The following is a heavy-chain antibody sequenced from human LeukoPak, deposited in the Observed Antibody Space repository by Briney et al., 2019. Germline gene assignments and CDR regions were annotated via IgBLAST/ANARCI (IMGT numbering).Heavy chain of an antibody. V-gene: IGHV4-38-2*02. CDR2: IHHSGST. J-gene: IGHJ1*01. D-gene: IGHD6-13*01. CDR1: GYSISSGYY. CDR3: ARVAAGIGFFQH. Sequence: PSETLSLTCIVSGYSISSGYYWGWIRQPPGKGLEWIGNIHHSGSTYYNPLLKSRVTISVDTSENQLSLKLGSVTAADTAVYYCARVAAGIGFFQHWGQGTLVTVSS.